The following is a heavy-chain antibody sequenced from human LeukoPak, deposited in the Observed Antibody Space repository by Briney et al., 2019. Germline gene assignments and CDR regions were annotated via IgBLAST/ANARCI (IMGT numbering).Heavy chain of an antibody. V-gene: IGHV3-7*01. J-gene: IGHJ3*01. CDR3: ARTQSGRRLHSDAFDL. CDR1: GFTFSSYW. CDR2: IKQDGSEK. Sequence: HPGGSLRLSCAASGFTFSSYWMSWVRQAPGKGLEWVANIKQDGSEKYYVDSVKGRFTISRDNAKNSLYLQMNSLRAEDTAVYYCARTQSGRRLHSDAFDLWGQGTMVTVSS. D-gene: IGHD5-24*01.